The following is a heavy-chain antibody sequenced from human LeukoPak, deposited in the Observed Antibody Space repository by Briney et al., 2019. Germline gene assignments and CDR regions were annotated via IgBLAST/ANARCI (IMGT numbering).Heavy chain of an antibody. CDR2: ISSNGGST. D-gene: IGHD3-10*01. V-gene: IGHV3-64*01. CDR3: AREGQYGSGSYYY. CDR1: GFTFSSYA. Sequence: GGSLRLSCAASGFTFSSYAMHWVRQAPGKGLEYVSAISSNGGSTYYANSVKGRFTISRDNSKNTLYLQMGSLRSEDTAVYYCAREGQYGSGSYYYWGQGTLVTVSS. J-gene: IGHJ4*02.